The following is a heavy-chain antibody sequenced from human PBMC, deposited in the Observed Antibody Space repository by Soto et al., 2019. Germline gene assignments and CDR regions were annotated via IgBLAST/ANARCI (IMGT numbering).Heavy chain of an antibody. CDR2: ISAYNGNT. Sequence: ASVKVSCKASGYTFTSYGISWVRQAPGQGLEWMGWISAYNGNTNYAQKLQGRVTMTTDTSTSTAYMELSRLRSDDTAVYYCARGWSGCSSTSCYTGDAFDIWGQGTMVTVSS. CDR3: ARGWSGCSSTSCYTGDAFDI. CDR1: GYTFTSYG. V-gene: IGHV1-18*04. J-gene: IGHJ3*02. D-gene: IGHD2-2*02.